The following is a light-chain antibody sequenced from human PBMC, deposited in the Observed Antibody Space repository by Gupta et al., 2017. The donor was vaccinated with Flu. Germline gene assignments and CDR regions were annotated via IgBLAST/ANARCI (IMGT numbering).Light chain of an antibody. Sequence: QSALTQPASVSGSPGQSITISCTGTSSDVGSYNLVSWYQQHPGKAPKLMIYEGSKRPSGVSNRFSGSKSGNTASLTFSGLQAEDEADYYCCSYAGSTVFGGGTKLTVL. V-gene: IGLV2-23*01. J-gene: IGLJ3*02. CDR1: SSDVGSYNL. CDR2: EGS. CDR3: CSYAGSTV.